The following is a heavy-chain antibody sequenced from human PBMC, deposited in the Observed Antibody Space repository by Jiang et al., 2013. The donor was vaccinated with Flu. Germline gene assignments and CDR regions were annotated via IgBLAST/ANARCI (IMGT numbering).Heavy chain of an antibody. J-gene: IGHJ3*01. V-gene: IGHV2-70*11. D-gene: IGHD6-13*01. Sequence: KPTQTLTLTCTFSGFSLNTSKMCVSWIRQPPGKALEWLARIDWDDDKYYSTSLKTRLTISKDTSKNQVVLTMTNVDPVDTATYYCARILLAPPGEGAFDFWGQGTMVSVSS. CDR2: IDWDDDK. CDR3: ARILLAPPGEGAFDF. CDR1: GFSLNTSKMC.